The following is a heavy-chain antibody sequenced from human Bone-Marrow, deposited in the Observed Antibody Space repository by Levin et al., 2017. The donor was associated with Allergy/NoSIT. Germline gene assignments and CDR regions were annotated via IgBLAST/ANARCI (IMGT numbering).Heavy chain of an antibody. J-gene: IGHJ6*02. CDR1: GFTFRTDY. Sequence: LSLPCAASGFTFRTDYFSWVRQSPGKGLEWVSIIYSGGTTYYADSVKGRFTISRDNSKNIVYLQMRSLRAEDTAVYYCARDAGTKGLNVWGQGTTVTVSS. CDR2: IYSGGTT. CDR3: ARDAGTKGLNV. V-gene: IGHV3-53*01. D-gene: IGHD1-7*01.